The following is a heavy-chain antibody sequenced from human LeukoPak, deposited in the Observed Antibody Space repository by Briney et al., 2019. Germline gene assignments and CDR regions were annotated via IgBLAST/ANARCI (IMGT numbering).Heavy chain of an antibody. J-gene: IGHJ4*02. Sequence: GGSLRLSCAASGSTFSSYAMTWVRQAPGQGLEWVSTISGSGGSIYYADSVKGRFTISRDNSKNTLYLQMNSLRAEDTALYYCAKVKTAVTTHFDYWGQGTLVTVSS. CDR2: ISGSGGSI. V-gene: IGHV3-23*01. D-gene: IGHD4-17*01. CDR1: GSTFSSYA. CDR3: AKVKTAVTTHFDY.